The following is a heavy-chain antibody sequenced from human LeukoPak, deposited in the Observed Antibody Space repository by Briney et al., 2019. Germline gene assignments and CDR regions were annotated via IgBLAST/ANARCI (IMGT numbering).Heavy chain of an antibody. D-gene: IGHD7-27*01. CDR1: GYSFTSYW. CDR3: ARQRAMGRSGDY. V-gene: IGHV5-51*01. J-gene: IGHJ4*02. Sequence: GESLKISCKASGYSFTSYWIGWVRQVPGKGLEWMGIIDPSDSETRYTPSFQGQVTISVDKSLTTAYLQWNSLKASDTAMYYCARQRAMGRSGDYWGQGTLVTVSS. CDR2: IDPSDSET.